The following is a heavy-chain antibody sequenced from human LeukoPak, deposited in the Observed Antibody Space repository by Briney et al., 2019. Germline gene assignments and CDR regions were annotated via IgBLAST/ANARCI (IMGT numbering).Heavy chain of an antibody. CDR1: GYSISSGYY. CDR3: ARESIFGAAHNWFDP. Sequence: SETLSLTCAVSGYSISSGYYWGWIRPPPGKGLEWIGSIYHSGSTYYNPSPKSRVTISVDTSKNQFSLKLSSVTAADTAVYYCARESIFGAAHNWFDPWGQGTLVTVSS. CDR2: IYHSGST. V-gene: IGHV4-38-2*02. J-gene: IGHJ5*02. D-gene: IGHD3-3*01.